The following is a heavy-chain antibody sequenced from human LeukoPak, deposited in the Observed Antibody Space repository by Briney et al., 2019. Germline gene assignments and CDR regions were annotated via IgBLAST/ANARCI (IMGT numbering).Heavy chain of an antibody. D-gene: IGHD3-22*01. V-gene: IGHV7-4-1*02. CDR3: ARGYDSSGYFSD. J-gene: IGHJ4*02. CDR1: GYTFSSNA. Sequence: ASGKVSCKASGYTFSSNAINWVRQAPGQGLEWMGWIDTNTGNPTYAQGFTGQFVFSLDTSVSTAYLQISSLKAEDTAEYFCARGYDSSGYFSDWGQGTLVTVSS. CDR2: IDTNTGNP.